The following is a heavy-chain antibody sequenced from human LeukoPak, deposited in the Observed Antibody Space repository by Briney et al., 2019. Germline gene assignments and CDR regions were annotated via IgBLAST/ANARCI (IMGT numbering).Heavy chain of an antibody. Sequence: ASVKVSCKASGHTFSGSYMHWVRQAPGQGLEWMGWINPNGGTNYAQKFQGRDTMTRDTSISTAYMELSGLRSDDTAVYYCARDRKMSTVDDAFDIWGQGTMVTVSS. CDR3: ARDRKMSTVDDAFDI. J-gene: IGHJ3*02. CDR1: GHTFSGSY. D-gene: IGHD5-24*01. V-gene: IGHV1-2*02. CDR2: INPNGGT.